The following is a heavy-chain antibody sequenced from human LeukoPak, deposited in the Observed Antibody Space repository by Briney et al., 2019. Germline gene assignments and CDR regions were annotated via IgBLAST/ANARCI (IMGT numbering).Heavy chain of an antibody. V-gene: IGHV3-53*01. J-gene: IGHJ4*02. CDR2: IYSGENT. CDR3: AKTGQFDS. Sequence: GGSLRLSCAASGITVSVNYMSWVRQAPGEGLEWVSVIYSGENTYYADSVKGRFTISRDNSKNTLYLQMNSLRAEDTAVYYCAKTGQFDSWGQGTLVTVSS. CDR1: GITVSVNY.